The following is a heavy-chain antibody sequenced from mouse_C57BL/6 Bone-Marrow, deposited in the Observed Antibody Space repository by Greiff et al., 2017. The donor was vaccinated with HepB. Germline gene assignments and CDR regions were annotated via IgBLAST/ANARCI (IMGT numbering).Heavy chain of an antibody. CDR2: ISNLAYSI. J-gene: IGHJ1*03. CDR1: GFTFSDYG. CDR3: ARKGDYYGSSYRCFDV. V-gene: IGHV5-15*04. Sequence: EVKLEESGGGLVQPGGSLKLSCAASGFTFSDYGMAWVRQAPRKGPEWVALISNLAYSIYYADTVTGRFTISRENAKNTLYLGMSSLRSEDTAMYYCARKGDYYGSSYRCFDVWGTGTTVTVAS. D-gene: IGHD1-1*01.